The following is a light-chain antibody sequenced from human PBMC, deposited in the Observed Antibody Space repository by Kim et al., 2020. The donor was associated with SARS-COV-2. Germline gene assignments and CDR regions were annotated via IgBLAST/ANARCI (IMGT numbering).Light chain of an antibody. CDR3: SSFTTSTTWV. J-gene: IGLJ3*02. CDR2: NVD. Sequence: GQSITISCTGTRSDVGNYDYVSWFQQHPGKAPKLMVYNVDKRPSGVSYRFSGSKSGNTASLTITGLQAEDEADYYCSSFTTSTTWVFGGGTQLTVL. V-gene: IGLV2-14*04. CDR1: RSDVGNYDY.